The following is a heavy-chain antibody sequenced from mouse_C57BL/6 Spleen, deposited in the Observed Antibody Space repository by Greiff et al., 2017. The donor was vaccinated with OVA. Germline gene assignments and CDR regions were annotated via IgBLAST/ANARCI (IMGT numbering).Heavy chain of an antibody. J-gene: IGHJ4*01. D-gene: IGHD1-1*01. CDR3: TREGGSSFYAMDY. CDR2: ISSGGDYI. Sequence: EVQGVESGEGLVKPGGSLKLSCAASGFTFSSYAMSWVRQTPEKRLEWVAYISSGGDYIYYADTVKGRVTISRDNARNTLYLQMSSRKSEDTAMYYCTREGGSSFYAMDYWGQGTSVTVSS. CDR1: GFTFSSYA. V-gene: IGHV5-9-1*02.